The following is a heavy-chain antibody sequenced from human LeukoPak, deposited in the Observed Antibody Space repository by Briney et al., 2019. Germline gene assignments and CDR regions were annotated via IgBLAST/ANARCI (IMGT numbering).Heavy chain of an antibody. V-gene: IGHV4-4*02. CDR2: INHSGST. CDR1: GGSISSSNW. D-gene: IGHD2-15*01. CDR3: ARGRPYCSGGSCFFDY. J-gene: IGHJ4*02. Sequence: SETLSLTCTVSGGSISSSNWWSWVRQPPGKGLEWIGEINHSGSTNYNPSLKSRVTISVDTSKNQFSLKLSSVTAADTAVYYCARGRPYCSGGSCFFDYWGQGTLVTVSS.